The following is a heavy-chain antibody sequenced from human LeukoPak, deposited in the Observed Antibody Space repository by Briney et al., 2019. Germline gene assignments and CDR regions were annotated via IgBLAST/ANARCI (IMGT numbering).Heavy chain of an antibody. V-gene: IGHV1-2*02. D-gene: IGHD1-26*01. CDR1: GYTFTAYY. CDR3: ARGTGSSWFDP. J-gene: IGHJ5*02. CDR2: LNTNGGGT. Sequence: GASXKVSCKASGYTFTAYYIHWVRQAPGQGQEWMGWLNTNGGGTKCAQNFQGRVTMTRDTSINTAYMELSGLRSDDTAVYYCARGTGSSWFDPWGQGTLVTVSS.